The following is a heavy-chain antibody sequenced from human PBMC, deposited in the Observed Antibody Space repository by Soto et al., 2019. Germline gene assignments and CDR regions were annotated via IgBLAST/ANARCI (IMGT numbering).Heavy chain of an antibody. D-gene: IGHD1-26*01. CDR2: IIPIFGTA. J-gene: IGHJ3*02. CDR3: ARDRRPYYASAARDAFDI. Sequence: SVKVSCKASGYTFTSYAMHWVRQAPGQRLEWMGWIIPIFGTANYAQKFQGRVTITADESTSTAYMELSSLRSEDTAVYYCARDRRPYYASAARDAFDIWGQGTMVTVSS. CDR1: GYTFTSYA. V-gene: IGHV1-69*13.